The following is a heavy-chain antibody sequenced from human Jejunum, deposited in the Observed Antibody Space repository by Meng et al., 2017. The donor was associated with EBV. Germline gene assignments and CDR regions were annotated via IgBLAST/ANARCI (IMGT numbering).Heavy chain of an antibody. D-gene: IGHD6-19*01. Sequence: EMHLVDSGGSLIHPRGSLRLSCAASGFIVSNSYFSWVRQAPGKGLEWVSVIYSDSTTHYADSVKGRFTMSRDNSKSTLFLQMDSLRAEDTAIYYCAKRETSGWYDLWGQGTLVTVSS. CDR2: IYSDSTT. V-gene: IGHV3-53*01. CDR1: GFIVSNSY. CDR3: AKRETSGWYDL. J-gene: IGHJ5*01.